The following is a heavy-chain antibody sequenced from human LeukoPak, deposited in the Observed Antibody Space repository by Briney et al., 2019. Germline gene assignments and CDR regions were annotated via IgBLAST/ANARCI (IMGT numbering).Heavy chain of an antibody. J-gene: IGHJ4*02. CDR2: IYYSGST. CDR1: GGSISSSSYY. CDR3: ARFSATVTL. D-gene: IGHD4-17*01. V-gene: IGHV4-39*01. Sequence: SETLSLTCTVSGGSISSSSYYWGWFGQPPGKGLEWIGSIYYSGSTYYNPSLKSRVTISVDTSKNQFSLKLSSVTAADTAVYYCARFSATVTLWGQGTLVTVSS.